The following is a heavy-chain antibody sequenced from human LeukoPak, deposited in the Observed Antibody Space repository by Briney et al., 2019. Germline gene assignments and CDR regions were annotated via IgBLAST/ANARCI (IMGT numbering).Heavy chain of an antibody. J-gene: IGHJ4*02. V-gene: IGHV3-30*02. D-gene: IGHD3-22*01. CDR3: AKDPWDSSGYYLD. CDR2: IRYDGSNK. Sequence: GGSLRLSCAASGFTFSSYGMHWVRQAPGKGLEWVAFIRYDGSNKYYADSVKGRFTISRDNSKNTLYLQMNSLRAEDTAVYYCAKDPWDSSGYYLDWGQGTLVTVSS. CDR1: GFTFSSYG.